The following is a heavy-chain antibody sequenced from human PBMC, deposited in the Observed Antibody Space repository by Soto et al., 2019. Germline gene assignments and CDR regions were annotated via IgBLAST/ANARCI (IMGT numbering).Heavy chain of an antibody. D-gene: IGHD3-22*01. CDR3: ARLPNYYDSSGYYGY. CDR1: GFTFSSYS. Sequence: EVQLVESGGGLVKPGGSLRLSCAASGFTFSSYSMNWVRQAPGKGLEWVSSISSSSSYIYYADSVKGRFTISRDNAKNSLYLQMTSLRAEDTAVYYCARLPNYYDSSGYYGYWGQGTLVTVSS. CDR2: ISSSSSYI. V-gene: IGHV3-21*01. J-gene: IGHJ4*02.